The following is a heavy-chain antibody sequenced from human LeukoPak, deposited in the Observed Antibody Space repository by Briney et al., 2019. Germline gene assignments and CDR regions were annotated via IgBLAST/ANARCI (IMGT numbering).Heavy chain of an antibody. CDR2: ISGSGNST. CDR3: AKCPRGDDIAVDY. V-gene: IGHV3-23*01. D-gene: IGHD2-15*01. J-gene: IGHJ4*02. CDR1: GFTFSSYA. Sequence: GGSLRLSCAASGFTFSSYAMSWVRQAPGKGLEWVSGISGSGNSTYYADSVKGRFTISRDNSKNTLYLQMNSLRAEDTAVYYCAKCPRGDDIAVDYWGQGTLVTVSS.